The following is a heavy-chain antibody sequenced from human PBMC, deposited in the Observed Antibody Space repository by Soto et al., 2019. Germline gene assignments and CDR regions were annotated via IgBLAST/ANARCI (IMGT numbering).Heavy chain of an antibody. CDR1: GFTFDDYA. V-gene: IGHV3-43D*03. Sequence: GGSLRLSCAASGFTFDDYAMHWVRRAPGKGLEWVSLISWDGGSTYYADSVKGRFTISRDNSKNSLYLQMNSLRAEDTALYYCAKDMLMDPTGGSGSHYYYYGMDVWGQGTTVTVSS. CDR3: AKDMLMDPTGGSGSHYYYYGMDV. J-gene: IGHJ6*02. CDR2: ISWDGGST. D-gene: IGHD3-10*01.